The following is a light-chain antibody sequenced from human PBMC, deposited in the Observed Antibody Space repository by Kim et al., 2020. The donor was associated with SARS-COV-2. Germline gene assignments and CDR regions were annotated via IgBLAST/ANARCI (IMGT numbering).Light chain of an antibody. Sequence: SPGERAARAGRAGQSDSDNLAWYQKRPGQAPRHLIYGTSKRATGIPDRFSGSGSGADFTLTISRLEPEDMAVYYCQQYGSLPFTFGPGAKVDIK. CDR1: QSDSDN. CDR3: QQYGSLPFT. J-gene: IGKJ3*01. V-gene: IGKV3-20*01. CDR2: GTS.